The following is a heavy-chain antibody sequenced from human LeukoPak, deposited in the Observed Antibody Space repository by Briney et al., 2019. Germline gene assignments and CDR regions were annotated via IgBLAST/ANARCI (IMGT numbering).Heavy chain of an antibody. CDR3: ALPVRSSSTSDYYYYMDV. V-gene: IGHV1-69*05. CDR2: IIPIFGTA. D-gene: IGHD2-2*01. J-gene: IGHJ6*03. Sequence: SVKVSCKASGGTFISYAISWVRQAPGQGLEWMGRIIPIFGTANYAQKFQGRVTITTDESTSTAYMELSSLRSEDTAVYYCALPVRSSSTSDYYYYMDVWGKGTTVTVSS. CDR1: GGTFISYA.